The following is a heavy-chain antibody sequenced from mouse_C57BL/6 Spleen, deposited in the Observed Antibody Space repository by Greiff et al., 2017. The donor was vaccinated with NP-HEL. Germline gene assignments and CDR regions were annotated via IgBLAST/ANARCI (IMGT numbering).Heavy chain of an antibody. D-gene: IGHD1-1*01. CDR1: GYTFTSYW. J-gene: IGHJ2*01. Sequence: VQLQQSGAELVRPGSSVKLSCKASGYTFTSYWMDWVTQRPGQGLEWIGNIYPSDSETHYNQKFKDKATLTVDKSSSTAYMQLSSLTSEDSAVYYCARGFCSYVYFDYGGQGTTLTVSA. CDR2: IYPSDSET. V-gene: IGHV1-61*01. CDR3: ARGFCSYVYFDY.